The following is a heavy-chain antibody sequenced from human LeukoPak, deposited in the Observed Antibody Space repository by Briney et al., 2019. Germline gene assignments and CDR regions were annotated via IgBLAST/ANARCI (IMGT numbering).Heavy chain of an antibody. V-gene: IGHV4-31*03. CDR3: ARAPPTTAVAGSAFDV. Sequence: SETLSLTCTVSGGPIRSGGYYWSWIRQFPGRGLEWIGYIYYSGSSYYNPSLESRVTMSVDMSQNHFSLNLSSVTAADSAVYYCARAPPTTAVAGSAFDVWGQGTTVTVSS. CDR2: IYYSGSS. CDR1: GGPIRSGGYY. D-gene: IGHD6-19*01. J-gene: IGHJ3*01.